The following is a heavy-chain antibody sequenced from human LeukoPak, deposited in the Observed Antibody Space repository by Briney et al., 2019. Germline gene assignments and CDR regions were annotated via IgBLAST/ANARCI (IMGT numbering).Heavy chain of an antibody. V-gene: IGHV3-21*01. CDR2: ISSSSSYI. Sequence: GGSLRLSCAASGFTFSSYSMNWVRQAQGKGLEWVSSISSSSSYIYYADSVKGRFTISRDNAKNSLYLQMNSLRAEDTAVYYCARAKAVAGYFDYWGQGTLVTVSS. CDR1: GFTFSSYS. J-gene: IGHJ4*02. CDR3: ARAKAVAGYFDY. D-gene: IGHD6-19*01.